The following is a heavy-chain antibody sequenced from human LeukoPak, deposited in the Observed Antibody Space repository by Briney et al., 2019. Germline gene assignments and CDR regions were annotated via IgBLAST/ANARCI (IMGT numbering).Heavy chain of an antibody. CDR1: GVPLDIYY. Sequence: SETLSLTCAVYGVPLDIYYWMFVRHPPGKGLEWIGEINHSGSTNYNPSLESRVTISVDMPKKQFSLKLSSVTAADTAVYYCARARHYDYWSGYFTFGGAKEGFGFDYWGQGTLVTVSS. CDR2: INHSGST. J-gene: IGHJ4*02. V-gene: IGHV4-34*01. CDR3: ARARHYDYWSGYFTFGGAKEGFGFDY. D-gene: IGHD3-3*01.